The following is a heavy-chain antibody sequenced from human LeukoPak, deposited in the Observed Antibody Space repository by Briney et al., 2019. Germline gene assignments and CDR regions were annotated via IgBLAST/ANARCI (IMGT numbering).Heavy chain of an antibody. CDR1: GFTFSSYS. V-gene: IGHV3-21*01. CDR3: AISATSDAFDI. J-gene: IGHJ3*02. Sequence: PGGSLRLSCAASGFTFSSYSMNWVRQAPGKGLEWVSSISSSSSYIYYADSVKGRFTISRDNAKNSLYLQMNSLRAEDTAVYDCAISATSDAFDIWGQGTMVTVSS. CDR2: ISSSSSYI. D-gene: IGHD1-26*01.